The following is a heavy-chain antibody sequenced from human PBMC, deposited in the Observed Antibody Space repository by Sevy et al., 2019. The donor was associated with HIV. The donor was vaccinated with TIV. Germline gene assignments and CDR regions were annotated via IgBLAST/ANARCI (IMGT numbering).Heavy chain of an antibody. V-gene: IGHV3-23*01. CDR3: AREGCSKPHDY. J-gene: IGHJ4*02. Sequence: GGYLRLSCVASGFTFSKYSMSWVRQTPGKGLEWVSTLSFACGRIKYADSVKGRFTVSRDDSRNTFYLQMDSLRAEDTAIYYCAREGCSKPHDYWGQGTLVTVSS. CDR2: LSFACGRI. D-gene: IGHD2-2*01. CDR1: GFTFSKYS.